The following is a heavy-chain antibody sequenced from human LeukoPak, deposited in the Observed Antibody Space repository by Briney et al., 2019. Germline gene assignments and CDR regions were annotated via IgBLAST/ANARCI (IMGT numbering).Heavy chain of an antibody. J-gene: IGHJ6*03. V-gene: IGHV3-20*04. D-gene: IGHD3-3*01. CDR1: GFTFDDYG. CDR2: INWNGGST. Sequence: GGSLRLSCAASGFTFDDYGMSWVRQAPGKGLEWVSGINWNGGSTGYADSVKGRFTISRDNAKNTLYLQMNSLRAEDTAVYYCARGDYDFWSGYQKNYYYYMDVWGKGTMVTVSS. CDR3: ARGDYDFWSGYQKNYYYYMDV.